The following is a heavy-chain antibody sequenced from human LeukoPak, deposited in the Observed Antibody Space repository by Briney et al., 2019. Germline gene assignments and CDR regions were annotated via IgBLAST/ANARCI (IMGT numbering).Heavy chain of an antibody. CDR3: ASHKWLAPFDP. CDR1: GGSISNFH. V-gene: IGHV4-59*08. J-gene: IGHJ5*02. CDR2: IYYSGNT. Sequence: PSETLSLTCTVSGGSISNFHWSWIRQPPGKGLEWIGYIYYSGNTNYNPSLKSRVTISVDTSKNQISLKLSSVTAADTAVYYCASHKWLAPFDPWGQGTLVTVSS. D-gene: IGHD6-19*01.